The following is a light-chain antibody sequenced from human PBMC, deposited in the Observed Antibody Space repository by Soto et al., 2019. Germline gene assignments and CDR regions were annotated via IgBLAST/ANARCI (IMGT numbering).Light chain of an antibody. Sequence: QSVLTQPASVXGSPGQSITISCTGTRSDVGGYNYVYWHQQHPGKAPKLMIYDVTNRPSGVSDRFSGSKSGNTASLTISGLQAEDEADYYCSSYKSSSTYVFGAGTKVTV. CDR1: RSDVGGYNY. CDR3: SSYKSSSTYV. J-gene: IGLJ1*01. V-gene: IGLV2-14*01. CDR2: DVT.